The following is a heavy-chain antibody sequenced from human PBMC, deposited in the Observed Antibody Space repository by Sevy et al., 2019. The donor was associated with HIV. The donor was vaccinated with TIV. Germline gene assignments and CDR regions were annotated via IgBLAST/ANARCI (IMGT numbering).Heavy chain of an antibody. CDR1: GYTFTNYG. D-gene: IGHD1-26*01. CDR2: ISRYNK. J-gene: IGHJ1*01. CDR3: ARAPSGSQGPGQYFQH. Sequence: ASVKVSCKASGYTFTNYGITWVRQAPGQGLEWMGWISRYNKNYAQNLQGRVTMTTDTSTSTVYMELRGLRSDDTAVYYCARAPSGSQGPGQYFQHWGQGTLVTVSS. V-gene: IGHV1-18*01.